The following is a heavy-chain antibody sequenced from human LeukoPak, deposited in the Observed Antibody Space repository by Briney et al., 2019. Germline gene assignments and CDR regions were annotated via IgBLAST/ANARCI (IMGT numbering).Heavy chain of an antibody. Sequence: PGGSLRLSCAASGYTFNSYAMSWVRQAPGKGLEWVSSISSSGGSTYYVDSVKGRFTISRDNSKNTLYLQMNSLRAEDTAVYYCAESPMTRVTTGGFDFWGQGTLVTVS. CDR1: GYTFNSYA. V-gene: IGHV3-23*01. CDR3: AESPMTRVTTGGFDF. CDR2: ISSSGGST. D-gene: IGHD4-17*01. J-gene: IGHJ4*02.